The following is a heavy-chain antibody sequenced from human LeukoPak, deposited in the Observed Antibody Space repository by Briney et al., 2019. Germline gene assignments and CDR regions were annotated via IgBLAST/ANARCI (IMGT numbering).Heavy chain of an antibody. D-gene: IGHD6-13*01. Sequence: GESLKISCKGSGYSFTSYWIGWVRQMPGKGLEWMGIIYPGDSDTRYSPSFQGQVTISADKSISTAYLQWSGLKASDTAIYYCARFALTSSLDYWGQGTLVTVSS. J-gene: IGHJ4*02. CDR2: IYPGDSDT. V-gene: IGHV5-51*01. CDR1: GYSFTSYW. CDR3: ARFALTSSLDY.